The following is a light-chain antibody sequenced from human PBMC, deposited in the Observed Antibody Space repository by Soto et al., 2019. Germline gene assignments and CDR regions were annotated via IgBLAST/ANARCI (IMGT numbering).Light chain of an antibody. CDR1: SSNIGKNT. Sequence: QSVLTQPPSASGTPGQRVTLSCSGGSSNIGKNTVNWYQQLPGTAPKLLIQSDNERPPGVPDRFSGSKSGTSGSLAISGLQSEDEADYYWAAWDDSLNGFVFGTGTKLTVL. J-gene: IGLJ1*01. CDR2: SDN. V-gene: IGLV1-44*01. CDR3: AAWDDSLNGFV.